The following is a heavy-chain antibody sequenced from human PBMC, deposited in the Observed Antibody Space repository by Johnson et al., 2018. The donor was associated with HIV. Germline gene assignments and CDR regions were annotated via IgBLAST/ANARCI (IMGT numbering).Heavy chain of an antibody. CDR2: IYSGGST. Sequence: VQLVESGGGVVRPGGSLRLSCAASGFRFDDYGMTWVRQAPGKGLEWVSVIYSGGSTYYADSVKGRFTVSRDNAKNTLYLQMNSLRADDTAVYYCAREGPSERAGFDIWGQGTMVTVSS. CDR3: AREGPSERAGFDI. V-gene: IGHV3-20*04. CDR1: GFRFDDYG. J-gene: IGHJ3*02.